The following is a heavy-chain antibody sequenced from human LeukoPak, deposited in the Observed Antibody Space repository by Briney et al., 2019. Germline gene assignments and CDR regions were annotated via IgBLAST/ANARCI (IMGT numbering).Heavy chain of an antibody. D-gene: IGHD6-19*01. CDR1: GVSLSTNSAA. Sequence: SQTLSLTCAISGVSLSTNSAAWSWIRQSPSGALEWLGRTYYSSKWSTDYAISVKSRITINPDTSKNQFSLQLNSVTPEDTAVYYCASGPRIAVAGYYYYMDVWGKGTTVTVSS. CDR2: TYYSSKWST. J-gene: IGHJ6*03. CDR3: ASGPRIAVAGYYYYMDV. V-gene: IGHV6-1*01.